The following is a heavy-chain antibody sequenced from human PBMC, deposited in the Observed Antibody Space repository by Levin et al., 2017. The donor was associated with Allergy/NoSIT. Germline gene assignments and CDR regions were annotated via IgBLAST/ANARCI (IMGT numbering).Heavy chain of an antibody. CDR3: TKGTINTVRGATTPPYEH. Sequence: PGGSLRLSCAASGFTFPNYAMNWVRQAPAKGLEWVSGIGGGVGGTFYADSVKGRFTISRDNSKNTLYLEINNLRVEDTALYYCTKGTINTVRGATTPPYEHWGHGTQVTVSS. CDR1: GFTFPNYA. CDR2: IGGGVGGT. D-gene: IGHD3-10*01. V-gene: IGHV3-23*01. J-gene: IGHJ1*01.